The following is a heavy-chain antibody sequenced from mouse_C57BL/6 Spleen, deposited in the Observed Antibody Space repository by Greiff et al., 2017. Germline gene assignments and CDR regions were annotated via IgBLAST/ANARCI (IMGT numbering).Heavy chain of an antibody. Sequence: VQLKESEGGLVQPGSSMKLSCTASGFTFSDYYMAWVRQVPEKGLEWVANINYDGSSTYYLDSLKSRFIISRDNAKNILYLQMSSLKSEDTATYYCARDQDGSSSWYFDVWGTGTTVTVSS. J-gene: IGHJ1*03. CDR2: INYDGSST. D-gene: IGHD1-1*01. CDR3: ARDQDGSSSWYFDV. CDR1: GFTFSDYY. V-gene: IGHV5-16*01.